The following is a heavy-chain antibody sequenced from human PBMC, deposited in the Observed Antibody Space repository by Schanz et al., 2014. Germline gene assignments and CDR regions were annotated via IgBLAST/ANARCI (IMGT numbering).Heavy chain of an antibody. CDR3: AKDLLYGAPMPLNHLDY. CDR2: ITRSGGGT. CDR1: GFTFSSYA. D-gene: IGHD2-2*01. J-gene: IGHJ4*02. Sequence: GQLAESGGGLVQPGGSLRLSCSASGFTFSSYAMHWVRQASGKGLEYVSAITRSGGGTYYSDSVKGRFTISRDNSKNTLYLQMNSLRAEDTAVYYCAKDLLYGAPMPLNHLDYWGQGTLVTDSS. V-gene: IGHV3-64*04.